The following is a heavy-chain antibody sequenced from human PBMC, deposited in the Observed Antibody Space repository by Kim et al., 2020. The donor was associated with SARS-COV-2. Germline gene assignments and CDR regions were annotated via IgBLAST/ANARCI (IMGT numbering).Heavy chain of an antibody. CDR3: ARLGISIAAARWHY. D-gene: IGHD6-13*01. Sequence: NPSLKSRVTISVDTSKNQFSLKLSSVTAADTAVYYCARLGISIAAARWHYWGQGTLVTVSS. J-gene: IGHJ4*02. V-gene: IGHV4-39*01.